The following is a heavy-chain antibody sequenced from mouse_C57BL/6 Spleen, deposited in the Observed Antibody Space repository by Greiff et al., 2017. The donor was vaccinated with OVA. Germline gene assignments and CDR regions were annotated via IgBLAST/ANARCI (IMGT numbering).Heavy chain of an antibody. CDR2: IYPGSGNT. Sequence: QVQLKQSGAELVRPGASVKLSCKASGYTFTDYYINWVKQRPGQGLEWIARIYPGSGNTYYNEKFKGKATLTAEKSSSTAYMQLSSLTSEDSAVYFCARCYYGSSYGYFDYWGQGTTLTVSS. CDR3: ARCYYGSSYGYFDY. CDR1: GYTFTDYY. D-gene: IGHD1-1*01. J-gene: IGHJ2*01. V-gene: IGHV1-76*01.